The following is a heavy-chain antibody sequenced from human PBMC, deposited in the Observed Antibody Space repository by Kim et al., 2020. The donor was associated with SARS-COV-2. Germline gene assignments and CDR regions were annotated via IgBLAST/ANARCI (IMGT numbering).Heavy chain of an antibody. CDR1: GFTVSSNY. J-gene: IGHJ4*02. D-gene: IGHD3-22*01. CDR3: ARDTYDSSGYYSDY. V-gene: IGHV3-53*01. Sequence: GGSLRLSCAASGFTVSSNYMSWVRQAPGKGLEWVSVIYSGGSTYYADSVKGRFTISRDNSKNTLYLQMNSLRAEDTAVYYCARDTYDSSGYYSDYWGQGTLVTVSS. CDR2: IYSGGST.